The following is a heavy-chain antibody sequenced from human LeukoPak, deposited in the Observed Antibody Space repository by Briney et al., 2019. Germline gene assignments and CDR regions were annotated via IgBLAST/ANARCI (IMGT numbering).Heavy chain of an antibody. J-gene: IGHJ4*02. D-gene: IGHD3-3*01. Sequence: GGSLRLSCAASGFTFSSYWMHWVRQAPGKGLEWVSRMDPDGRTIDYADSVKGRFTISRDNSKNTLYLQMNSLRAEDTAVYYCARDIAKNDFWSDPNDGLDYWGQGTLVTVSS. CDR1: GFTFSSYW. V-gene: IGHV3-74*01. CDR3: ARDIAKNDFWSDPNDGLDY. CDR2: MDPDGRTI.